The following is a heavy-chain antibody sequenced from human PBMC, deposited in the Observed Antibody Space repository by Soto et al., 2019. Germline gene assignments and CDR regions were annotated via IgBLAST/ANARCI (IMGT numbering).Heavy chain of an antibody. J-gene: IGHJ6*03. CDR1: GFTFSSYW. CDR3: ARDLSYSNTHYYYYYMDV. D-gene: IGHD4-4*01. CDR2: IKQDGSEK. V-gene: IGHV3-7*01. Sequence: GGSLRLSCAASGFTFSSYWMSWVRQAPGKGLERVANIKQDGSEKYYVDSVKGRFTISRDNAKNSLYLQMNSLRAEDTAVYYFARDLSYSNTHYYYYYMDVWGKGTTVTVSS.